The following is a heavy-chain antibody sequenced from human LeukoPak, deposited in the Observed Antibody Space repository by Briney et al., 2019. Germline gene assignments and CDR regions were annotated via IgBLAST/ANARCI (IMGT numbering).Heavy chain of an antibody. CDR1: GGSISSYY. Sequence: SETLSLTCTVSGGSISSYYWSWIRQPPGKGLEWIGYIYYSGSTNYNPSLKSRVTISVDTSKNQFSLKLSSVTAADTAVYYCARLEVGYNNFLRPWYFDLWGRGTLVTVSS. CDR3: ARLEVGYNNFLRPWYFDL. CDR2: IYYSGST. D-gene: IGHD5-24*01. J-gene: IGHJ2*01. V-gene: IGHV4-59*08.